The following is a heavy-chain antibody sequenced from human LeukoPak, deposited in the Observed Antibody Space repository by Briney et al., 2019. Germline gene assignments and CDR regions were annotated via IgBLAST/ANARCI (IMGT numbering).Heavy chain of an antibody. CDR3: ARGGAYYGSGLLLGDWFDP. CDR2: MNPNSGNT. Sequence: ASVKVSCKASGYTFTSYDINWVRQATGQGLEWMGWMNPNSGNTGYAQKFQGRVTITRNTSISTAYMELSSLRSEDTAVYYCARGGAYYGSGLLLGDWFDPWGQGTLVTVSP. D-gene: IGHD3-10*01. J-gene: IGHJ5*02. CDR1: GYTFTSYD. V-gene: IGHV1-8*03.